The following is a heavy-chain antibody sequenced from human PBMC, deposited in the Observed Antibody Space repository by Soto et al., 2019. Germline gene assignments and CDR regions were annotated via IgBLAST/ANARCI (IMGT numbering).Heavy chain of an antibody. CDR3: ARSTSLGGMDV. Sequence: EVQLVESGGGLVMPGGSLRLSCIASGFSFSTYSMNWVRQAPGKGLEWVSSIRRSGGYTYYADSLKGRFTISRDNAKNSLSLKMISLRAEDTAVYYCARSTSLGGMDVWGQGTTVTVSS. D-gene: IGHD1-1*01. J-gene: IGHJ6*02. CDR1: GFSFSTYS. CDR2: IRRSGGYT. V-gene: IGHV3-21*01.